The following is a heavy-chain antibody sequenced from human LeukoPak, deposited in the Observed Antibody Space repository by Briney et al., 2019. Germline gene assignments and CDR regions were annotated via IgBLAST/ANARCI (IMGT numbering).Heavy chain of an antibody. Sequence: ASVKVSCKVSGYTLTELSMHWVRQAPGKGLEWMGGFDPEDGETIYAQKFQGGVTMTEDTSTDTAYMELSSLRSEDTAVYYCAPWLDCSSTSCYKNWFDPWGQGTLVTVSS. V-gene: IGHV1-24*01. CDR1: GYTLTELS. CDR3: APWLDCSSTSCYKNWFDP. CDR2: FDPEDGET. J-gene: IGHJ5*02. D-gene: IGHD2-2*01.